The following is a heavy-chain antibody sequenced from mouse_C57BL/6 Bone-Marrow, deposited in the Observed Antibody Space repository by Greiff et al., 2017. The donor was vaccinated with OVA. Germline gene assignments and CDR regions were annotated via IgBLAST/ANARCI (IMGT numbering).Heavy chain of an antibody. CDR3: ARERDYDGYYPWFAY. D-gene: IGHD2-3*01. CDR1: GYTFTSYW. V-gene: IGHV1-72*01. CDR2: IDPNSGGT. J-gene: IGHJ3*01. Sequence: QVHVKQPGAELVKPGASVKLSCKASGYTFTSYWMHWVKQRPGRGLEWIGRIDPNSGGTKYNEKFKSKATLTVDKHSSTAYMQLISLTSEDSAFYYCARERDYDGYYPWFAYWGQGTLVTVSA.